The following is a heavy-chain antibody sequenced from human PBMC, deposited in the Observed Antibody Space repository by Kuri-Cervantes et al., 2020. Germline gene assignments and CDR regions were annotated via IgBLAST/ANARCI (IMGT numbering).Heavy chain of an antibody. CDR2: IGTAGDT. CDR1: GFTFSSYD. Sequence: GESLKISCAASGFTFSSYDMHWVRQATGKGLEWVSAIGTAGDTYYPGSVKGRFTISRENAKNSLYLQMNSLKTEDTAVYYCTGLNDYWGQGTLVTVSS. D-gene: IGHD1-1*01. CDR3: TGLNDY. V-gene: IGHV3-13*01. J-gene: IGHJ4*02.